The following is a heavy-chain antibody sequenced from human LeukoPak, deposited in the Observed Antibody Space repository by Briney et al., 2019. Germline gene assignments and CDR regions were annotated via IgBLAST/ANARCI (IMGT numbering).Heavy chain of an antibody. V-gene: IGHV3-48*04. D-gene: IGHD6-13*01. CDR2: IGSSSTSI. J-gene: IGHJ4*02. Sequence: GGSLRLSCAASGFTFSLYGMTWVRQAPGKGLEWISYIGSSSTSIFYADSVKGRFTISRDNAKNSLCLQMNSLRVEDTAVYYCARGDSSSWNPAFDYWGQGTLVTVSS. CDR1: GFTFSLYG. CDR3: ARGDSSSWNPAFDY.